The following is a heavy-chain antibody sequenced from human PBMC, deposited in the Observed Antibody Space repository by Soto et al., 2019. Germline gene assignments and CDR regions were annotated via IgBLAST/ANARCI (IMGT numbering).Heavy chain of an antibody. V-gene: IGHV3-21*01. J-gene: IGHJ6*02. CDR1: GFTFSSYS. D-gene: IGHD5-12*01. CDR2: ISSSSSYI. Sequence: PGGSLRLSCAASGFTFSSYSMNWFRQAPGKGLECVSSISSSSSYIYYADSVKGRFTISRDNAKNSLYLQMNSLRAEDTALYYRASFFPTNNYYDYGMDVWGQGTTVTVSS. CDR3: ASFFPTNNYYDYGMDV.